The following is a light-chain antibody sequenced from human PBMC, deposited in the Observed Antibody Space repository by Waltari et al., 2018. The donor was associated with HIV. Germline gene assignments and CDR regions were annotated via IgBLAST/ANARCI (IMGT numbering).Light chain of an antibody. Sequence: QSVLTQPPSASGTPGQRVTISCSGSSSNIEFNYVYWYQQVPGTAPKLLIYKNDRWPSGVPDRFSASKSGTSASLVISGLRSEDEADYYCAAWDDRLSGRGFGTGTRVTVL. CDR3: AAWDDRLSGRG. J-gene: IGLJ1*01. CDR1: SSNIEFNY. CDR2: KND. V-gene: IGLV1-47*01.